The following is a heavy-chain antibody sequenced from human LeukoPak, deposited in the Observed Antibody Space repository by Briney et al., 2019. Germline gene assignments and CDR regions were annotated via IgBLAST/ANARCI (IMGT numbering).Heavy chain of an antibody. CDR1: GYTFTGYY. CDR3: ARVGGASYYDFWSGAEGLYYYGMDV. Sequence: ASVKVSCEASGYTFTGYYMHWVRQAPGQGLEWMGRINPNSGGTNYAQKFQGRVTMTRDTSISTAYMELSRLRSDDTAVYYCARVGGASYYDFWSGAEGLYYYGMDVWGQGTTVTVSS. J-gene: IGHJ6*02. V-gene: IGHV1-2*06. D-gene: IGHD3-3*01. CDR2: INPNSGGT.